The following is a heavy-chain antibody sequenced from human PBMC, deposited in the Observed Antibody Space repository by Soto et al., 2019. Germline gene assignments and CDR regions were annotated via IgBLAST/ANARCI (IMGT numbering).Heavy chain of an antibody. D-gene: IGHD2-2*01. Sequence: QITLKESGPTLVKPTQTLTLTCTFSGFSLSTSPVAVGWIRQPPGKALEWLAIIYWDDTKHYRPSLNSRLTHTKDTPKNQLVLIMTNMDPVDTATYYCVHRGRSSAFGGDNCFAPWGQGTLVTVSS. V-gene: IGHV2-5*02. J-gene: IGHJ5*02. CDR1: GFSLSTSPVA. CDR3: VHRGRSSAFGGDNCFAP. CDR2: IYWDDTK.